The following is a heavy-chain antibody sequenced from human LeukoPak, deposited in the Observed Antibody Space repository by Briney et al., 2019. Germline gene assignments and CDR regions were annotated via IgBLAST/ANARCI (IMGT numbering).Heavy chain of an antibody. Sequence: PGGSLRLSCGASGFTFSSHAMSWVRQAPGKGLEWVSATSGRRGDTYYPDSVKGRFTISRDNSKNTLYLQMNSLRAEDTAVYYCARERDSSGYFDSWGQGTLVTVSS. D-gene: IGHD3-22*01. J-gene: IGHJ4*02. CDR1: GFTFSSHA. V-gene: IGHV3-23*01. CDR3: ARERDSSGYFDS. CDR2: TSGRRGDT.